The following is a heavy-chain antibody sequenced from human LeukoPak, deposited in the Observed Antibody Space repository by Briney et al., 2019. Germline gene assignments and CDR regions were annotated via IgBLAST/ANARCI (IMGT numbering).Heavy chain of an antibody. CDR2: FYSGGNT. D-gene: IGHD4-11*01. CDR3: ARNGLSNDGFAAFDI. Sequence: PGGSLRLSCAASGFTVSSNYMSWVRQAPGKGLEWVSVFYSGGNTYYADSVKGRFTISRDNSKNTLYLQMNSLRAEDTAVYYCARNGLSNDGFAAFDIWGQGTVVTVSS. J-gene: IGHJ3*02. V-gene: IGHV3-66*01. CDR1: GFTVSSNY.